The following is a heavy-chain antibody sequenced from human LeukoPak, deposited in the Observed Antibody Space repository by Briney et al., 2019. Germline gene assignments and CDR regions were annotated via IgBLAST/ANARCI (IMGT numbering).Heavy chain of an antibody. CDR1: GYTFTSYD. V-gene: IGHV1-8*01. Sequence: ASVKVSCKASGYTFTSYDINWVRQATGQGLEWMGWMNPNSGNTGYAQKFQGRVTMTRNTSISTAYMELSSLRSEDTAVYYCARSNSITIFGVVIRRPFDIWGQGTMVTVSS. CDR3: ARSNSITIFGVVIRRPFDI. J-gene: IGHJ3*02. D-gene: IGHD3-3*01. CDR2: MNPNSGNT.